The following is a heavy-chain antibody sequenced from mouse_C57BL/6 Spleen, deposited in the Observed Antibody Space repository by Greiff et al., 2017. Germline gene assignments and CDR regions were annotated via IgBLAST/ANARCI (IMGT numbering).Heavy chain of an antibody. V-gene: IGHV5-9*01. CDR3: ARRKRDYSMDY. CDR1: GFTFSSYT. J-gene: IGHJ4*01. CDR2: ISGGGGNT. Sequence: EVQLVESGGGLVKPGGSLKLSCAASGFTFSSYTMSWVRQTPEKRLEWVATISGGGGNTYYPDSVKGRFTISSDNAKNTLYLQMSSLRSEDTALYYCARRKRDYSMDYWGQGTSVTVSS.